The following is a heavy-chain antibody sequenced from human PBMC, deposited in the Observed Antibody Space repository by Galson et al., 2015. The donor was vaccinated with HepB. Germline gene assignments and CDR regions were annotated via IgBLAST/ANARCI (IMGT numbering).Heavy chain of an antibody. J-gene: IGHJ4*02. V-gene: IGHV3-21*01. CDR2: ISSSSSYI. CDR1: GFTFSSYS. Sequence: SLRLSCAASGFTFSSYSMNWVRQAPGKGLEWVSSISSSSSYIYYADSVKGRFTISRDNAKNSLYLQMNSLRAEDTAVYYCARELGTTVNEGYWGQGTLVTVSS. CDR3: ARELGTTVNEGY. D-gene: IGHD4-17*01.